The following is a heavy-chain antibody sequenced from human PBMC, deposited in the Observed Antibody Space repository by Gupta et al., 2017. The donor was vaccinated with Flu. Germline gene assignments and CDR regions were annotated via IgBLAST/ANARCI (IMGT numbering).Heavy chain of an antibody. CDR1: GYTFAGYH. CDR3: ARGEGHEIRDWFDT. D-gene: IGHD1-26*01. CDR2: INPYTGGT. Sequence: QVQLVQSGAEVRKPGASVKVSCKASGYTFAGYHLHWVRQAPAQGLEWMGWINPYTGGTLYSQKFQGRVTMTRDTSISTGYMDLGGLKSDDTAVYYCARGEGHEIRDWFDTWGQGTLVTVSS. J-gene: IGHJ5*02. V-gene: IGHV1-2*02.